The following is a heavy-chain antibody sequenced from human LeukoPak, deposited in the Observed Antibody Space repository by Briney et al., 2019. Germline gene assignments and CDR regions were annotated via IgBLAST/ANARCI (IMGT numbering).Heavy chain of an antibody. Sequence: GGSLRLSCAASGFTFSSHWMSWVRQAPGKGLEWVANINQYGSERNYVDSVKGRFTISRDNAKSSLYLQMNSLRAEDTAIYYCARDHVVDGLVYDYWGQGTLVTVSS. CDR2: INQYGSER. J-gene: IGHJ4*02. V-gene: IGHV3-7*01. CDR3: ARDHVVDGLVYDY. CDR1: GFTFSSHW. D-gene: IGHD2-15*01.